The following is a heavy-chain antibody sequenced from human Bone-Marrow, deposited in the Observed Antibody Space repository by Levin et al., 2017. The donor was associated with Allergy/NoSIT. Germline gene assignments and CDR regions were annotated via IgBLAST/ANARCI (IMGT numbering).Heavy chain of an antibody. J-gene: IGHJ2*01. CDR2: FYSGEHT. V-gene: IGHV4-39*07. CDR1: GGSISSSGLY. Sequence: GSLRLSCIVSGGSISSSGLYWAWIRQPPGKGLEWIGSFYSGEHTYYSPSLKSRVAISVDMSKNDFSMKLRSVTAADTAVYYCARGEGHYENSGYPHWYFDLWGRGSLVTVSS. CDR3: ARGEGHYENSGYPHWYFDL. D-gene: IGHD3-22*01.